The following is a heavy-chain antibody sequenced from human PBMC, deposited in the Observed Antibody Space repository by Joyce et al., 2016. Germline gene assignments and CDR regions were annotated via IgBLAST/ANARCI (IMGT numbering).Heavy chain of an antibody. CDR3: ARVPLLGSGWFPFDY. CDR1: GFTFSTYA. Sequence: QVHLVESGGSLVQPGRSLRLSCAASGFTFSTYAMHWVRQAPGKGLDLVAVIWSDGNNLYYADSVKGRFTISRDNSKNTLYLQMNSLRAEDTAVYFCARVPLLGSGWFPFDYWGQGTLVTVSS. D-gene: IGHD6-19*01. CDR2: IWSDGNNL. J-gene: IGHJ4*02. V-gene: IGHV3-33*01.